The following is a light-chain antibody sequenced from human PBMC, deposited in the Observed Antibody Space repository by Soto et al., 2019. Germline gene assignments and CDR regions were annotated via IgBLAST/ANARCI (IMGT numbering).Light chain of an antibody. CDR2: ATS. CDR3: QQYVSSPT. CDR1: QSISRSD. Sequence: EIVLTQSPGTVSLSPGESATLSCRASQSISRSDLAWYQHRPGQSPRLLIYATSSRATGIPDRFTGGGAGTGFTLTISRLEPEDSAVYYCQQYVSSPTFGGGTKVDIK. J-gene: IGKJ4*01. V-gene: IGKV3-20*01.